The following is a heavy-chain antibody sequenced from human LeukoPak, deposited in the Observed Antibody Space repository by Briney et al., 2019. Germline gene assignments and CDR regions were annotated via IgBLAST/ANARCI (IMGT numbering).Heavy chain of an antibody. D-gene: IGHD3-3*01. Sequence: SETLSLTCTVSGGSISSSSYYWGWIRQPPGKGLEWIGSIYYSGSTYYNPSLKSRVTISVDTSKNQFSLKLSSVTAADTAVYYCARHIRPNFYYFWSGYSPFDAFDIWAQGPMVTVSS. J-gene: IGHJ3*02. CDR1: GGSISSSSYY. CDR2: IYYSGST. V-gene: IGHV4-39*01. CDR3: ARHIRPNFYYFWSGYSPFDAFDI.